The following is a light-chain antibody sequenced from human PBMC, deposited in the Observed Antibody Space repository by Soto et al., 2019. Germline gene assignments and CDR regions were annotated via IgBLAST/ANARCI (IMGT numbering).Light chain of an antibody. CDR1: QGISSY. CDR2: AAS. Sequence: ALRMTQSPSSLSASTGDRVTITCRASQGISSYLAWYQQKPGKAPKLLIYAASTLQSGVPSRFSGSGSGTDFTLTISCLQSEDFATYYCQQYYSPGLTFGGGTKVEIK. V-gene: IGKV1-8*01. CDR3: QQYYSPGLT. J-gene: IGKJ4*01.